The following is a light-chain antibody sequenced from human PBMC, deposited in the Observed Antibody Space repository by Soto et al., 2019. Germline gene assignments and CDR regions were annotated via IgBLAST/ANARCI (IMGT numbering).Light chain of an antibody. CDR3: QQYNNWPPST. Sequence: EIMMTQSPATLSVSPGERATLSCRASQSVRTNIAWYQQKPGQAPRLLIYYASTRATGIPARFSGSGSGTEFTLTISSLQSEDFALYYCQQYNNWPPSTFGQGTRLEIK. CDR1: QSVRTN. V-gene: IGKV3-15*01. J-gene: IGKJ5*01. CDR2: YAS.